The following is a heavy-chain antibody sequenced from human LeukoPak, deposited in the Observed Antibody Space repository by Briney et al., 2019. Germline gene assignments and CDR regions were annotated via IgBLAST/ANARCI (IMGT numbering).Heavy chain of an antibody. J-gene: IGHJ4*02. V-gene: IGHV4-4*07. D-gene: IGHD1-26*01. CDR1: GGSINNYY. Sequence: SETLSLTCIVSGGSINNYYWSWIRQPAGKGLEWIGRIYTTGSTNYNPSLKSRITMSVDTSKNQFSLKLSSVTAADTAVYYCARSGSYSGPYVYWGQGTVVTVSS. CDR3: ARSGSYSGPYVY. CDR2: IYTTGST.